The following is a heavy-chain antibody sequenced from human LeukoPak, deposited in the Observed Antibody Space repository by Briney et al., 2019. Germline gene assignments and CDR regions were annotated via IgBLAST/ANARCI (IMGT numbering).Heavy chain of an antibody. D-gene: IGHD3-10*01. Sequence: GGSLRLSCAASGFTFSDYYMSWIRQAPGKGLEWVSYISSSGTTIYYADSVKGRFTISRDNAKDSLYLQMNSLRAEDTAVYYCARERIYYGSGNLYWGKGALVTVSS. J-gene: IGHJ4*02. CDR3: ARERIYYGSGNLY. CDR1: GFTFSDYY. CDR2: ISSSGTTI. V-gene: IGHV3-11*04.